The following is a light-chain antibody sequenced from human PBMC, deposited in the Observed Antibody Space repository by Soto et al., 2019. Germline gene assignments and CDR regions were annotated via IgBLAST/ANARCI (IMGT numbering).Light chain of an antibody. Sequence: AIQLTQSPSSLSASVGERVTITCRASQGIGSSTFAWYQQKAGKAPTLLIYDVSNLQRGVPTRFRGSGSGTDFSLTISSLQPEDFATYYCQQFDTYPLTFGQGTRLDIK. J-gene: IGKJ5*01. V-gene: IGKV1-13*02. CDR1: QGIGSST. CDR3: QQFDTYPLT. CDR2: DVS.